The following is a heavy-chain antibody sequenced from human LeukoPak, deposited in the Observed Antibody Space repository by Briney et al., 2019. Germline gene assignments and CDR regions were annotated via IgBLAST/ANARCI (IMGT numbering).Heavy chain of an antibody. J-gene: IGHJ3*02. Sequence: GGPLRLSCAASEFTFSSYAMSWIRQALGKGLERLSAFSGRGGSTYYADSVKGRFTTSRDNSKNTLYLQMNSMIAEDTAVYYCAKNRGYSYGYDAFDIWGQGTMVTVSS. CDR3: AKNRGYSYGYDAFDI. CDR2: FSGRGGST. D-gene: IGHD5-18*01. CDR1: EFTFSSYA. V-gene: IGHV3-23*01.